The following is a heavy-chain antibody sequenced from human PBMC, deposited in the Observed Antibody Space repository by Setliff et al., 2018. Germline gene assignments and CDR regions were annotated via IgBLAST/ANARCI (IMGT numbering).Heavy chain of an antibody. V-gene: IGHV3-23*01. CDR1: GFTFSSYA. D-gene: IGHD3-3*01. Sequence: GGSLRLSCAVFGFTFSSYAMSWVRQAPGKGLEWVSAISGSGGSTYQADSVKGRFTFSRDNAKNMLYLQLNSPRAEDTAVYFCAGTIFGVQYYFDYWGQGTLVTVSS. CDR2: ISGSGGST. CDR3: AGTIFGVQYYFDY. J-gene: IGHJ4*02.